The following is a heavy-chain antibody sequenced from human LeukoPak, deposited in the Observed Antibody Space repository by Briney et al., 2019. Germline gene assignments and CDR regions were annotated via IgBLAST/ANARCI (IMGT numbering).Heavy chain of an antibody. CDR2: IGSSSSYI. V-gene: IGHV3-21*01. D-gene: IGHD2-2*02. CDR1: GFTFSSYS. J-gene: IGHJ4*02. Sequence: GGSLRLSCAASGFTFSSYSMNWVRQAPGKGLEWVSSIGSSSSYIYYADSVKGRFTISRDNAKHSLYLQMNSLRAEDTAVYYCARDLRYCSSTSCYTCDYWGQGTLVIVSS. CDR3: ARDLRYCSSTSCYTCDY.